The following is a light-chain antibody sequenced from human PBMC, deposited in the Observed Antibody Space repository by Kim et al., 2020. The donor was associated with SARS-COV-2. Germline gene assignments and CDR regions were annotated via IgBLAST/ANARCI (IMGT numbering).Light chain of an antibody. Sequence: ALVTTVSVTCQGDSLRSYYASWYQQKPGQAPVLVIYGKNNRPSGIPDRFSGSSSGNTASLTITGAQAEDEADYYCNSRDSSGNHVVFGGGTQLTVL. J-gene: IGLJ2*01. CDR3: NSRDSSGNHVV. CDR1: SLRSYY. V-gene: IGLV3-19*01. CDR2: GKN.